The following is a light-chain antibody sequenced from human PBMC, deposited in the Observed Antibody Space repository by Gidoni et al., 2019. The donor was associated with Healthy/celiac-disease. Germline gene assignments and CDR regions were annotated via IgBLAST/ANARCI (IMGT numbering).Light chain of an antibody. Sequence: SALTQPASVSGSPGQSITISCTGTSSDVGGYNYVSWYQQHPGKAPKLMIYEFSNRPSGVSNRFSGSKSGNTASLTISGLQAEDEADYYCSSYTSSSTYYVFGTGTKVTVL. J-gene: IGLJ1*01. CDR3: SSYTSSSTYYV. CDR1: SSDVGGYNY. CDR2: EFS. V-gene: IGLV2-14*01.